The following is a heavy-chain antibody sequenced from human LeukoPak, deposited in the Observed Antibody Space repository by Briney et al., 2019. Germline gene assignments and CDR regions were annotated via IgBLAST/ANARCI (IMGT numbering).Heavy chain of an antibody. Sequence: GGSLRLSCAASGFTFSSYAMSWVRQAPGKGLEWVSAICGSGGSTYYAYSVKGRFTIVRDNSKHTLYLQMHILSAEATSDYYCAKEGFPLAYCGGDCYAQFDYWGQGTLVTVSS. CDR3: AKEGFPLAYCGGDCYAQFDY. CDR1: GFTFSSYA. CDR2: ICGSGGST. J-gene: IGHJ4*02. V-gene: IGHV3-23*01. D-gene: IGHD2-21*01.